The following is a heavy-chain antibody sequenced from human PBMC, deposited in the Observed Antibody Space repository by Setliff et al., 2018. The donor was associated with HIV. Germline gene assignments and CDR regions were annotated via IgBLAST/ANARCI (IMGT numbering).Heavy chain of an antibody. D-gene: IGHD3-3*01. J-gene: IGHJ4*02. CDR1: GGSISSHY. CDR3: ARNIDMHYDFWSAYDY. CDR2: IYYSGST. V-gene: IGHV4-59*11. Sequence: TLSLTCTVSGGSISSHYWSWIRQPPGKGLEWIGYIYYSGSTNYNPSLKSRVTISVDTSKNQFSLKLSSVTAADTAVYYCARNIDMHYDFWSAYDYWGQGALVTVSS.